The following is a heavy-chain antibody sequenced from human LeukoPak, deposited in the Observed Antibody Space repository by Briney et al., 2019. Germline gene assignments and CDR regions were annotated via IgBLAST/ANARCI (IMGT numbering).Heavy chain of an antibody. Sequence: SETLSLSCAVYGGSFNDYFWTWFRQPPERGLEWIGEVYHDGIANYNPSLKTRVTVSVDTSKNQFSLRLNSVTAADTAVYYCARDMTRAVPIPGTYYYAYAMDVWGQGTTVTVSS. J-gene: IGHJ6*02. V-gene: IGHV4-34*01. D-gene: IGHD6-13*01. CDR2: VYHDGIA. CDR3: ARDMTRAVPIPGTYYYAYAMDV. CDR1: GGSFNDYF.